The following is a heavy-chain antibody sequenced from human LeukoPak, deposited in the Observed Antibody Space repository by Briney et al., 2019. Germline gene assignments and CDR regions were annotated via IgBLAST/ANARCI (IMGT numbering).Heavy chain of an antibody. CDR3: ARGPPDPYYYGSGRLTQYYFDY. V-gene: IGHV3-23*01. CDR2: ISGSGGST. Sequence: GGSLRLSCAASGFTFSSYAMSWVRQAPGKGLEWVSAISGSGGSTYYADSVKGRFTISRDNSKNTLYLQMNSLRAEDTAVYYCARGPPDPYYYGSGRLTQYYFDYWGQGTLVTVSS. D-gene: IGHD3-10*01. CDR1: GFTFSSYA. J-gene: IGHJ4*02.